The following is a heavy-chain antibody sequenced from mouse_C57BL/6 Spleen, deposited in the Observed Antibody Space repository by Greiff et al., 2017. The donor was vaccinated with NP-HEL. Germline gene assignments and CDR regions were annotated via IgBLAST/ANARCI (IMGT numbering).Heavy chain of an antibody. Sequence: VKLQQPGAELVKPGASVTLSCKASGYTFTSYWMHWVKQRPGRGLEWIGRIDPNSGGTTSNEKFKSKATLTVDKPSSTAYMQLSSLTSEDSAVDYYARYYYGSSYGAKDDWGQGTSVTV. J-gene: IGHJ4*01. D-gene: IGHD1-1*01. V-gene: IGHV1-72*01. CDR1: GYTFTSYW. CDR2: IDPNSGGT. CDR3: ARYYYGSSYGAKDD.